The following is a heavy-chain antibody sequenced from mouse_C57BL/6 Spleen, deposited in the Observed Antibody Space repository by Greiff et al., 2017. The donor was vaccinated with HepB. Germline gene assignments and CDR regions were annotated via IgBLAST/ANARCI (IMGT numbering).Heavy chain of an antibody. V-gene: IGHV7-3*01. CDR1: GFTFTDYY. CDR3: ARCRTFAY. CDR2: IRNKANGYTT. J-gene: IGHJ3*01. Sequence: EVNVVESGGGLVQPGGSLSLSCAASGFTFTDYYMSWVRQPPGQALEWLGFIRNKANGYTTEYSASVKGRFTISRDTSQSILYLQMNALRAEDSATYYCARCRTFAYWGQGTLVTVSA.